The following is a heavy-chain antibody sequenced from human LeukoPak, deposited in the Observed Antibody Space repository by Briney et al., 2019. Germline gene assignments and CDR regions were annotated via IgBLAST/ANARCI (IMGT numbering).Heavy chain of an antibody. CDR3: ARVGYSGSYYHHY. D-gene: IGHD1-26*01. CDR2: IYSGGST. V-gene: IGHV3-53*01. CDR1: GFIVRNYY. J-gene: IGHJ4*02. Sequence: GGSLRLSCAASGFIVRNYYLSWVRQAPGKGLEWVSVIYSGGSTYYADSVEGRFTISRDNSKNTVSLQMKSLRAEDTAVYYCARVGYSGSYYHHYWGQGTLVTVSS.